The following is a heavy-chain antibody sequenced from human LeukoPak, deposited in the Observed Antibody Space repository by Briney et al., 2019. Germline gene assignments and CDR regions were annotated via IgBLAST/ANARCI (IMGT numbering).Heavy chain of an antibody. V-gene: IGHV3-48*04. CDR1: GFTFSSYW. Sequence: GGSLRLSCAASGFTFSSYWMSWVRQAPGKGLEWVSYISSSGSTIYYADSVKGRFTISRDNAKNSLYLQMNSLRAEDTAVYYCAREAPPSAFDIWGQGTMVTVSS. J-gene: IGHJ3*02. CDR2: ISSSGSTI. D-gene: IGHD2-15*01. CDR3: AREAPPSAFDI.